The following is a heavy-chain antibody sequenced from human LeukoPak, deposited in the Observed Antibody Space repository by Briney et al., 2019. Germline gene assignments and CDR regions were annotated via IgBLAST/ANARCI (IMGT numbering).Heavy chain of an antibody. D-gene: IGHD3-16*01. CDR3: ARAKFRRYYFDY. CDR1: GFTVSSNY. J-gene: IGHJ4*02. CDR2: IYSGGST. V-gene: IGHV3-66*01. Sequence: GGSLRLSCAASGFTVSSNYMSWVRQAPGKGLEWVSVIYSGGSTYYADSVKGRFTISRDNSKNTLYLQMNSLRAEVTAVYYCARAKFRRYYFDYWGQGTLVTVSS.